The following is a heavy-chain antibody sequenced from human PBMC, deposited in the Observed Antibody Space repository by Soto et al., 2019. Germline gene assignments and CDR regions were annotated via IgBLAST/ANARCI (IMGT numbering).Heavy chain of an antibody. J-gene: IGHJ4*02. Sequence: SETLSLTCAVSGGSISSSNWWSWVRQPPGKGLEWIGEIYHSGSTNYNPSLKSRVTISVDKSKNQFSLKLSSVTAADTAVYYSASEPDSDFWSGYGRYFDYWGQGTLVTVSS. D-gene: IGHD3-3*01. V-gene: IGHV4-4*02. CDR3: ASEPDSDFWSGYGRYFDY. CDR2: IYHSGST. CDR1: GGSISSSNW.